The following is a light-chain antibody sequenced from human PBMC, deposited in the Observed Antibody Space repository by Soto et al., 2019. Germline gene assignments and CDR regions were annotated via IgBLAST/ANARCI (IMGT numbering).Light chain of an antibody. CDR3: QQRSNWPLFT. CDR2: DAS. V-gene: IGKV3-11*01. Sequence: ETVLTQSPATLSLSPGERATLSCRASQSVSSYLAWYQQKPGQGPRLLIYDASNRATGIPARFSGSGSGTDFTLPISSLEPEDFAVYYCQQRSNWPLFTFGPGTKVDIK. CDR1: QSVSSY. J-gene: IGKJ3*01.